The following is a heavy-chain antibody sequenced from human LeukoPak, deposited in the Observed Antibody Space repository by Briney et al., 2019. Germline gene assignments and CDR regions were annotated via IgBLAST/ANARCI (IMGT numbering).Heavy chain of an antibody. J-gene: IGHJ4*02. Sequence: GGSLRLSCAASGFTFSGYDMSWVRQAPGKGLEWVSYISSSSSTIYYADSVKGRFTISRDNAKNSLYLQMNSLRAEDTAVYYCARDTPAEGYYYDSSDLDYWGQGTLVTVSS. CDR2: ISSSSSTI. CDR1: GFTFSGYD. D-gene: IGHD3-22*01. V-gene: IGHV3-48*04. CDR3: ARDTPAEGYYYDSSDLDY.